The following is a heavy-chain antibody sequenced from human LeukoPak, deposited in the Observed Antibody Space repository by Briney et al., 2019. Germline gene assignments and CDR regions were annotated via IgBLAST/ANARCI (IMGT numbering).Heavy chain of an antibody. J-gene: IGHJ2*01. V-gene: IGHV3-23*01. CDR1: GFTFTTYW. D-gene: IGHD3-10*01. Sequence: PGGSLRLSCAASGFTFTTYWMHWVRQAPGKGLEWVSAISGSGGSTYYADSVKGRFTISRDNSKNTLYLQMNSLRAEDTAVYYCAKHSTGVECWGRGTLVTVSS. CDR2: ISGSGGST. CDR3: AKHSTGVEC.